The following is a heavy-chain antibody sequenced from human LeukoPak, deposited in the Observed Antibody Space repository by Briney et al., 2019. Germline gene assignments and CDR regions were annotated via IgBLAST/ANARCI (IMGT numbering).Heavy chain of an antibody. D-gene: IGHD2-2*01. CDR3: AREGGTVVVGRFDY. V-gene: IGHV3-30*02. CDR2: IQTDGSDK. CDR1: GLNFRASG. Sequence: GVSLRLSCAASGLNFRASGMHWVRQAPGMGLEWVTFIQTDGSDKRYAASVAGRFTISRDDSKNTVYLHMNSLRPDDSALYYCAREGGTVVVGRFDYWGQGTLVTVSS. J-gene: IGHJ4*02.